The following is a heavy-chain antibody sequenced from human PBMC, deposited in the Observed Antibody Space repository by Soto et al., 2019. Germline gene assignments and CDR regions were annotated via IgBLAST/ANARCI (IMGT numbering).Heavy chain of an antibody. J-gene: IGHJ3*02. CDR1: GFTFSGSA. CDR2: IRSKANSYAT. D-gene: IGHD2-2*01. Sequence: GGSLRLSCAASGFTFSGSAMHWVRQASGKGLEWVGRIRSKANSYATAYAASVKGRFTISRDDSKNTAYLQMNSPKTEDTAVYYCTRLGSSTSLDAFDIWGQGTMVTVSS. CDR3: TRLGSSTSLDAFDI. V-gene: IGHV3-73*01.